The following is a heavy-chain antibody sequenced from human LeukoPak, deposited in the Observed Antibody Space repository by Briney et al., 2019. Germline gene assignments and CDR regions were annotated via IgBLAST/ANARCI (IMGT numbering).Heavy chain of an antibody. V-gene: IGHV3-30*02. Sequence: PGGSLRLSCAASGFTFSTNGIHWVRQAPGKGLEWVTYIRKDGSDKWYAKSVKGRFTISRDNSKNKVILQMNSLRPEDTALYYCAKDDQWSLDHWGQGALVTVSS. J-gene: IGHJ5*02. D-gene: IGHD2-15*01. CDR1: GFTFSTNG. CDR2: IRKDGSDK. CDR3: AKDDQWSLDH.